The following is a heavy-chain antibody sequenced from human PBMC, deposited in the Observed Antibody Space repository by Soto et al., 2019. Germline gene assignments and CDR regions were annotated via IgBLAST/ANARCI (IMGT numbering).Heavy chain of an antibody. CDR3: AKDYHWVLAAAGTSPPYYFHY. D-gene: IGHD6-13*01. CDR2: ISGSGGST. V-gene: IGHV3-23*01. J-gene: IGHJ4*02. Sequence: GGSLRLSCAASGFTFSSYAMSWVRQAPGKGLEWDSGISGSGGSTYYADSVKGRFTISRDNSKNTLYLQMNSLRAEDTAVYYCAKDYHWVLAAAGTSPPYYFHYWGQGTLVTVSS. CDR1: GFTFSSYA.